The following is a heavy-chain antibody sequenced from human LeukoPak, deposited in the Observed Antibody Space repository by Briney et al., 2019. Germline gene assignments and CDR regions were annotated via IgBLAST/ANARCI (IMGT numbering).Heavy chain of an antibody. J-gene: IGHJ5*02. CDR1: GGSISSYNYY. CDR3: ARFSMIVVVGWFDP. D-gene: IGHD3-22*01. CDR2: IHYSGST. Sequence: PSETLSLTCFVSGGSISSYNYYWGWIRQPPGEGLEWIGSIHYSGSTYYNPSLKSRVTIFVDTSKNQFSLRLSSVTAADTAVYYCARFSMIVVVGWFDPWGQGTLVTVSS. V-gene: IGHV4-39*07.